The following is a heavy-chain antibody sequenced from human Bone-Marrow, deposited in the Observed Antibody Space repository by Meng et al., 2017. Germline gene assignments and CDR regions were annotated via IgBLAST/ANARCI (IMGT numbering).Heavy chain of an antibody. CDR3: AREGQGFGELLSGRNYYYGMDV. V-gene: IGHV1-46*01. D-gene: IGHD3-10*01. CDR1: GYTFTSYD. CDR2: INPSGGST. J-gene: IGHJ6*02. Sequence: ASVKVSCKASGYTFTSYDMHWVRQAPGQGLEWMGIINPSGGSTSYAQKFQGRVTMTRDTSTSTVYMELSSLRSEDTAVYYCAREGQGFGELLSGRNYYYGMDVWGQGTTVTVSS.